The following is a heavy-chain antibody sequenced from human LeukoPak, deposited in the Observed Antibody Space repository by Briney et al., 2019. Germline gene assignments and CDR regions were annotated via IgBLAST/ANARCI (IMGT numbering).Heavy chain of an antibody. V-gene: IGHV3-23*01. D-gene: IGHD6-19*01. CDR3: VKERDRGTDVADDFDF. CDR2: IARDDYK. J-gene: IGHJ4*02. CDR1: GFTFRDYS. Sequence: PGGSLRLSCVASGFTFRDYSMAWVRQVPGGGLEWVSAIARDDYKVYPDPLKGRFTSSRDNSRNTLYLQMNSLRAEDTAVYYCVKERDRGTDVADDFDFWGQGTLVTVSS.